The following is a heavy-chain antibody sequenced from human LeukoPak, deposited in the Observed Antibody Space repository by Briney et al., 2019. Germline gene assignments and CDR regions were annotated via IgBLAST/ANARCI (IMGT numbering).Heavy chain of an antibody. Sequence: ASVKVSCKASGYTFTGYYMHCVRQAPGQGLEWMGCINPNNGGTNYAQKFQGRVNMTSDTSISTAYMELSRLRSDDTAVYYCVRDPSEVGALWGQGSLVTVSS. J-gene: IGHJ4*02. D-gene: IGHD1-26*01. V-gene: IGHV1-2*02. CDR1: GYTFTGYY. CDR2: INPNNGGT. CDR3: VRDPSEVGAL.